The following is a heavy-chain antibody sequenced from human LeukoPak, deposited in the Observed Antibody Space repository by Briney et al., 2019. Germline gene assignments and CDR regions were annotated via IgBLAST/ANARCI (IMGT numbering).Heavy chain of an antibody. V-gene: IGHV1-69*05. CDR2: IIPIFGTA. Sequence: ASVKVSCKAFGGTFSSYAISWVRQAPGQGLEWMGRIIPIFGTANYAQKFQGRVTITTDESTSTAYMELSSLRSDDTAVYYCARDPGYCSSTSCYPYYFDYWGQGTLVTVSS. J-gene: IGHJ4*02. CDR1: GGTFSSYA. D-gene: IGHD2-2*01. CDR3: ARDPGYCSSTSCYPYYFDY.